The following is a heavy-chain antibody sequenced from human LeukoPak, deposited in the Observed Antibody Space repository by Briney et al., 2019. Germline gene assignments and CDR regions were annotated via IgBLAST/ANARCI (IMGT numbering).Heavy chain of an antibody. CDR1: GGTFSSYA. Sequence: GASVKVSCKASGGTFSSYAISWVRQAPGQGLEWMGGIIPIFGTANYAQKFQGRVTITADESTSTAYMELGSLRSEDTAVYYCAMLEPGGTSGIRSGSYGKDYWGQGTLVTVSS. D-gene: IGHD1-26*01. CDR3: AMLEPGGTSGIRSGSYGKDY. V-gene: IGHV1-69*13. CDR2: IIPIFGTA. J-gene: IGHJ4*02.